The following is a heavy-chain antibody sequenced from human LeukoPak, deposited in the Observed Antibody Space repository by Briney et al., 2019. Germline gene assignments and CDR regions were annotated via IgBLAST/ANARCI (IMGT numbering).Heavy chain of an antibody. Sequence: GESLKISCEGSGYSFTNYCIGWVRQMPGKGLEWMGIIYPGDSDTRYSPSFQGQVTISADKSISTAYLQWSSLKASDTAMYYCARCLLGAGSYYFDSWGQGTLVTVSS. J-gene: IGHJ4*02. CDR3: ARCLLGAGSYYFDS. CDR2: IYPGDSDT. D-gene: IGHD3-10*01. CDR1: GYSFTNYC. V-gene: IGHV5-51*01.